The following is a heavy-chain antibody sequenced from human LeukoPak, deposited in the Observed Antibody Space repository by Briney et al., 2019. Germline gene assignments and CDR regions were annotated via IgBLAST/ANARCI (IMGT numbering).Heavy chain of an antibody. CDR1: GYTFTGFY. Sequence: ASVKVSCKASGYTFTGFYMHWVRQAPGQGLEWMGWISAYNGNTNYAQKLQGRVTMTTDTSTSTAYMELRSLRSDDTAVYYCARGRIDFGVDYWGQGTLVTVSS. V-gene: IGHV1-18*04. CDR2: ISAYNGNT. D-gene: IGHD3-16*01. CDR3: ARGRIDFGVDY. J-gene: IGHJ4*02.